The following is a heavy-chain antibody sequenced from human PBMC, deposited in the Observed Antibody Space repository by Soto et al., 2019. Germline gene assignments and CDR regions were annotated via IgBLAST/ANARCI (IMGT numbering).Heavy chain of an antibody. CDR1: GFTFSSYS. CDR2: ISSSSSYI. V-gene: IGHV3-21*01. D-gene: IGHD3-22*01. Sequence: PGGSLRLSCAASGFTFSSYSMNWVRQAPGKGLEWVSSISSSSSYIYYADSVKGRFTISRDNAKNSLYLQMNSLRAEDTAVYYCARDLGPNHYDSSGYYYVPDAFDIWGQGTMVTVSS. CDR3: ARDLGPNHYDSSGYYYVPDAFDI. J-gene: IGHJ3*02.